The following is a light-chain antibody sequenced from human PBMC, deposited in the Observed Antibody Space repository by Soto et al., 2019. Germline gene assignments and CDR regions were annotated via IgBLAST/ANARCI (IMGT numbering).Light chain of an antibody. Sequence: DIVMTQSPDSLAVSLGERATINCKSSQSVFLSSNNKNYLAWYQQKPGQPPKLLIYWASTRESGVPDRFSGSGSGTDFTLTISSLQAEDVAVYYCQQYYSTPPHFGQGTRLEIK. CDR3: QQYYSTPPH. J-gene: IGKJ5*01. V-gene: IGKV4-1*01. CDR1: QSVFLSSNNKNY. CDR2: WAS.